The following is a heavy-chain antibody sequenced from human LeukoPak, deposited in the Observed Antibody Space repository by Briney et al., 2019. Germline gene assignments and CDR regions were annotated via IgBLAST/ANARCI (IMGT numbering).Heavy chain of an antibody. D-gene: IGHD3-22*01. Sequence: SETLSLTCAVYGGSFSGYYWSWIRQPPGKGLEWIGEINHSGSTNYNPSLKSQVTISVDTSKNQFSLKLSSVTAADTAVYYCARAPLPYYYDSSGHDAFDIWGQGTMVTVSS. V-gene: IGHV4-34*01. CDR2: INHSGST. J-gene: IGHJ3*02. CDR3: ARAPLPYYYDSSGHDAFDI. CDR1: GGSFSGYY.